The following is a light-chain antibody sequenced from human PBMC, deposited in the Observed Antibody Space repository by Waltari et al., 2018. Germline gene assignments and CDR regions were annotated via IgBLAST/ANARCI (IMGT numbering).Light chain of an antibody. Sequence: IVLTQSPDTLSLSPGQIATLSCRASQTNNNNLLVWYQQKPGQAPRLIIHGASSRATGFPDRFRGSGSGTDFTLTISSLKPEDSAVYYCHQYDGSVLTFGGGTKVEI. CDR2: GAS. CDR3: HQYDGSVLT. V-gene: IGKV3-20*01. CDR1: QTNNNNL. J-gene: IGKJ4*01.